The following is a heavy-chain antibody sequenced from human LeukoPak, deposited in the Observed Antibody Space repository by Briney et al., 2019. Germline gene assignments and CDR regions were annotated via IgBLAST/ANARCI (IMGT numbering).Heavy chain of an antibody. CDR1: GVTFSSYW. J-gene: IGHJ3*02. CDR3: ARVRGGYCSGTSCYTAFDI. CDR2: IKQDGSEK. V-gene: IGHV3-7*01. D-gene: IGHD2-2*02. Sequence: PGETLRLSCAVSGVTFSSYWMVWIRQPPGKGLEWVAKIKQDGSEKNYVNTMKGRITISRDNAQNSPYLQMNSLRGEDTAVYYCARVRGGYCSGTSCYTAFDIWGQGTMVTVSS.